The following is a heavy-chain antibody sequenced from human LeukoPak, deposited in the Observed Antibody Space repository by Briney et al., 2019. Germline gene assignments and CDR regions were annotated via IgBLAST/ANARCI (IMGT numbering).Heavy chain of an antibody. D-gene: IGHD2-2*02. J-gene: IGHJ4*02. CDR1: GYSFTNYW. CDR3: AIAGDSPTSCYRCFNY. V-gene: IGHV5-51*01. Sequence: GESLKISCRGSGYSFTNYWIGWVRQMPGKGLEWMGIIYPGDSDTRYSPSFQGQVTISADKSISTAYLRWSSLKASDTAMYYCAIAGDSPTSCYRCFNYWGQGTLVTVSS. CDR2: IYPGDSDT.